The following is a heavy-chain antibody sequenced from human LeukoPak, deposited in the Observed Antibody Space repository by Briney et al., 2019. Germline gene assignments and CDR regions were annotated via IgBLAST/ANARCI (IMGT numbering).Heavy chain of an antibody. V-gene: IGHV3-30*03. D-gene: IGHD2-2*03. CDR1: GFTFSSYG. Sequence: GRSLRLSCAASGFTFSSYGMHWVRQAPGKGLEWVTLISYDGGNKYYTDSVKGRFTISRDNSKNTLYLQMNSLRAEDTAVYYCAREFGYCSSTSCLTPDYWGQGTLVTVSS. CDR2: ISYDGGNK. CDR3: AREFGYCSSTSCLTPDY. J-gene: IGHJ4*02.